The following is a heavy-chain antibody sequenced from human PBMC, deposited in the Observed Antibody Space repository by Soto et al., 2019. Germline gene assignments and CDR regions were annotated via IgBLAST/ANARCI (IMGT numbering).Heavy chain of an antibody. CDR1: GFTCSNYN. V-gene: IGHV3-21*01. Sequence: GGSLRLSCAASGFTCSNYNMNWVRQAPGKGLEWVSSINSNSNYISYADSVKGRFTISRDNAKNSLYLQMNSLRAEDTAVYYCARGSTDSYPGSRIFDFWGQGTLVTVSS. CDR2: INSNSNYI. D-gene: IGHD3-10*01. CDR3: ARGSTDSYPGSRIFDF. J-gene: IGHJ4*02.